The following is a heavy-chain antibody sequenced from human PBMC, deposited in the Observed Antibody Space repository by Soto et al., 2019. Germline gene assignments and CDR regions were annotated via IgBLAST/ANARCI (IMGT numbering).Heavy chain of an antibody. CDR2: ISGGGSIT. CDR3: AQTIRGGYSSSWYYFDY. Sequence: EVQLLESGGDLVQPGGSLRLSCAASGFTFTNYAMTWVRQAPGKGLEWVSTISGGGSITYYADSLKGRFTISRDNSKNKLYLQTSSLRAEDTAVYYCAQTIRGGYSSSWYYFDYWGQGTLVTVSS. D-gene: IGHD6-13*01. J-gene: IGHJ4*02. CDR1: GFTFTNYA. V-gene: IGHV3-23*01.